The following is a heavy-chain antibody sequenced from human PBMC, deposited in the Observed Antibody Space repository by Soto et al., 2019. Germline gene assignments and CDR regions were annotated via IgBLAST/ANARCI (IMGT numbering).Heavy chain of an antibody. J-gene: IGHJ4*02. CDR2: ISGSSNTI. V-gene: IGHV3-48*02. CDR3: ARDQSGSYYRF. D-gene: IGHD1-26*01. Sequence: EVQLVESGGVLVQPGGSLRLSCAASGFTFSSFGMNWVRQAPGKGLEWVSYISGSSNTIYYADSVRGRFTISRDNAKNSLYLQTNSPRDEDTAVYYCARDQSGSYYRFWGQGTLVTVSS. CDR1: GFTFSSFG.